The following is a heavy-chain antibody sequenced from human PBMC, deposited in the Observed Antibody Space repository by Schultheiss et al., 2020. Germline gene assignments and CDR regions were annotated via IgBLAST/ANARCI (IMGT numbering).Heavy chain of an antibody. CDR3: ARDWSGEYQLGSAFDY. V-gene: IGHV3-30*04. J-gene: IGHJ4*02. Sequence: GESLKISCAASGFTFSSYAMHWVRQAPGKGLEWVAVISYDGSNKYYADSVKGRFTISRDNSKNTLYLQMNSLRAEDTAVYYCARDWSGEYQLGSAFDYWGQGTLVTVSS. D-gene: IGHD2-2*01. CDR2: ISYDGSNK. CDR1: GFTFSSYA.